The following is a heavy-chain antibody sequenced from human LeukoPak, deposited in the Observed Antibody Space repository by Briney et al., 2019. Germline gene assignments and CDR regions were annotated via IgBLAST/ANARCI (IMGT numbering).Heavy chain of an antibody. Sequence: GGSLRLSCTASGFTFSNFWMGWVRQAPGKGLEWVAVISYDGSDKYYADSVKGRFTISRDNSKNTLYLQMNSLRVEDTAVFYCAQGGSEIYYYYHGMDVWGQGTTVTVSS. CDR2: ISYDGSDK. V-gene: IGHV3-30*18. D-gene: IGHD3-10*01. CDR3: AQGGSEIYYYYHGMDV. J-gene: IGHJ6*02. CDR1: GFTFSNFW.